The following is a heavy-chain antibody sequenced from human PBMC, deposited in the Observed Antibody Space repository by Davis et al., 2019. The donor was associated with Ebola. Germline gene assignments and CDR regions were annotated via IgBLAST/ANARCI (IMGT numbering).Heavy chain of an antibody. V-gene: IGHV1-18*01. CDR2: MNPNSGNT. Sequence: ASVKVSCKASGYTFTSYDINWVRQATGQGLEWMGWMNPNSGNTNYAQKLQGRVTMTTDTSTSTAYMELRSLRSDDTAVYYCARDEYYDILTGNTGFDYWGQGTLVTVSS. D-gene: IGHD3-9*01. CDR1: GYTFTSYD. CDR3: ARDEYYDILTGNTGFDY. J-gene: IGHJ4*02.